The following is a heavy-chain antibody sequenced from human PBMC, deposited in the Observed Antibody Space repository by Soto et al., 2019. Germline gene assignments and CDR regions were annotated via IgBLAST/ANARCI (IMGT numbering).Heavy chain of an antibody. CDR2: IIPIFGTA. Sequence: QVQLVQSGAEVKKPGSSVKVSCKASGGTFSSYAISWVRQAPGQGLEWMGGIIPIFGTANYAQKFQGRVTITADESTSTAYMELSSLRSEDTAVYYCARSPKAAAGSLYYDGMDVWGQGTTVTVSS. CDR1: GGTFSSYA. J-gene: IGHJ6*02. CDR3: ARSPKAAAGSLYYDGMDV. D-gene: IGHD6-13*01. V-gene: IGHV1-69*01.